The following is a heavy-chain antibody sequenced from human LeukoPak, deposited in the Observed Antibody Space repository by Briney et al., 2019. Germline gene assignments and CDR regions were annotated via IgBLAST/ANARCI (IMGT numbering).Heavy chain of an antibody. CDR3: ARERAAATPVTRKYYYMDV. J-gene: IGHJ6*03. CDR1: GFTFRSSW. V-gene: IGHV3-7*01. D-gene: IGHD2-15*01. Sequence: GGSLRLSCAASGFTFRSSWMIWVRQAPGKGLEWVASINEDGSEKYYVDSVKGRFTISRDNAKNSLYLQMNSLRAEDTAVYYCARERAAATPVTRKYYYMDVWGKGTTVTVSS. CDR2: INEDGSEK.